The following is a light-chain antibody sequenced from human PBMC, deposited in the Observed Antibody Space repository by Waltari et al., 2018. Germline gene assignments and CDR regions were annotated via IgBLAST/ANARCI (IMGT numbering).Light chain of an antibody. Sequence: QSVLTQPPSVSAAPGQKVTISCSGSSSNIGSYSVSWYQQLPGTAPKLLIYDDYKRPSGIPDRFSGSKSGTSATLGITGLQTGDEAEYDCGTWDNNLRPGGVFGGGTKLTVL. J-gene: IGLJ3*02. CDR3: GTWDNNLRPGGV. V-gene: IGLV1-51*01. CDR2: DDY. CDR1: SSNIGSYS.